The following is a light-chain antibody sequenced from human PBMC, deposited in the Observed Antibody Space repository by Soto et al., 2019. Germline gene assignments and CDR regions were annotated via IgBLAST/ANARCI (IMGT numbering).Light chain of an antibody. Sequence: EIVLTQSPGTLSLSPGERATLACRASQSISSSYLAWSQQKPGQAPRLLIYGASSRATGIPDRFSGSGSGTDFTLTISRLEPEDFAVYYCQFFGSSRYTFGQGTKLEIK. CDR2: GAS. CDR1: QSISSSY. CDR3: QFFGSSRYT. J-gene: IGKJ2*01. V-gene: IGKV3-20*01.